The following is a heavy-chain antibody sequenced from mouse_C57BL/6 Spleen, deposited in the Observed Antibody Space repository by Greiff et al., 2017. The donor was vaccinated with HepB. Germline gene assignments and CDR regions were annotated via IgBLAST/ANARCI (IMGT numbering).Heavy chain of an antibody. D-gene: IGHD1-1*01. J-gene: IGHJ4*01. CDR1: GFSLTSYG. Sequence: QVQLKESGPGLVQPSQSLSITCTVSGFSLTSYGVHWVRQSPGKGLEWLGVIWRGGSTDYNAAFMSRLSITKDNSKSQVFFKMNSLQADDTAIYYCAKMVTTVVAKGYAMDYWGQGTSVTVSS. CDR2: IWRGGST. V-gene: IGHV2-5*01. CDR3: AKMVTTVVAKGYAMDY.